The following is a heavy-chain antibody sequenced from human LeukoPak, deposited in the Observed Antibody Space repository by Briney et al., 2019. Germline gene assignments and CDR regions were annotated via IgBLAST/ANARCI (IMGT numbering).Heavy chain of an antibody. Sequence: SETLSLTCTVSGGSISSYYWSWIRQPPGKGLEWIGYIYYSGSTNYNPSLKSRVTISVDTSKNQFSLKLSSVTAADTAVYYCASWGRPGGAFDIWGQGTMVTVSS. CDR3: ASWGRPGGAFDI. D-gene: IGHD3-16*01. J-gene: IGHJ3*02. CDR2: IYYSGST. CDR1: GGSISSYY. V-gene: IGHV4-59*01.